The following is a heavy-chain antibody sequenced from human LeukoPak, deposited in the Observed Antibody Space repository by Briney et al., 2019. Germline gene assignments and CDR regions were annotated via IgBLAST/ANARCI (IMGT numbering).Heavy chain of an antibody. D-gene: IGHD5-18*01. CDR3: ARDQGGYSYGPDTLLDYYYYYYMDV. Sequence: SETLSLTCTVSGGSTSSYYWRWIRPPPGKGREWSGYIYYSGSTNYNPSLKSRVTISVDTSKIQFSLKLSSVTAADTAVYFCARDQGGYSYGPDTLLDYYYYYYMDVWGKGTTVTVSS. J-gene: IGHJ6*03. CDR1: GGSTSSYY. CDR2: IYYSGST. V-gene: IGHV4-59*01.